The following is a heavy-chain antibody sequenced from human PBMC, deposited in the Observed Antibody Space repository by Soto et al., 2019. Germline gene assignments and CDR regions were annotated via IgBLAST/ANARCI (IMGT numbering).Heavy chain of an antibody. CDR2: INHSGST. D-gene: IGHD3-16*01. CDR1: GGSFSGYY. Sequence: QVQLQQWGAGLLKPSETLSLTCAVYGGSFSGYYWSWIRQPPGQGLEWIGEINHSGSTNYNPSLKSRVTISVETSKNQFSLKSSSVTGADTAVYYCARVGANPTGKFGSRVIWFDPWGQGTLVTVSS. V-gene: IGHV4-34*01. CDR3: ARVGANPTGKFGSRVIWFDP. J-gene: IGHJ5*02.